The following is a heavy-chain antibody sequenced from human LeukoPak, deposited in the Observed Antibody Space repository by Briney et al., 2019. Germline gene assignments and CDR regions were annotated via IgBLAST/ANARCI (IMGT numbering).Heavy chain of an antibody. D-gene: IGHD6-13*01. V-gene: IGHV4-34*01. Sequence: SETLSLTCAVYGGSFSGYYWSWIRQPPGKGLEWIGEINHSGSTNYNPSLKSRVTISVDTSKNQFSLKLSSVTAADTAVYYCAEEYSSSWNSYNWFDPWGQGTLVTVSS. CDR3: AEEYSSSWNSYNWFDP. CDR2: INHSGST. J-gene: IGHJ5*02. CDR1: GGSFSGYY.